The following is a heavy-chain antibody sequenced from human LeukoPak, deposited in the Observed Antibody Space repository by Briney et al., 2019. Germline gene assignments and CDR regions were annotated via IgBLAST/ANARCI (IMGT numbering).Heavy chain of an antibody. CDR1: GYTFTSYD. Sequence: ASVKVSCKTSGYTFTSYDINWVRQATGQGLERMGWMNTNSGNTGYSQNFQGRVTMTRDTSISTAYMELGSLMSEDTAVYYCARGLPKAVFGMVIEDWGQGTLVTVSS. D-gene: IGHD3-3*01. CDR2: MNTNSGNT. CDR3: ARGLPKAVFGMVIED. V-gene: IGHV1-8*01. J-gene: IGHJ1*01.